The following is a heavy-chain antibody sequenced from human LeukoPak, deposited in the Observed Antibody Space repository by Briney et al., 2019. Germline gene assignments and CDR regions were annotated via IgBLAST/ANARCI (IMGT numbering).Heavy chain of an antibody. Sequence: GASVKVSCKASGYTFTNYGVSWVRQAPGQGLEWMGWISVYNGNTEYAQKFQDRVTMTTDTSTSTAYMELRSLRYDDTAVYYCARKAGKYNWFDPWGQGTLVTVSS. D-gene: IGHD1-1*01. CDR2: ISVYNGNT. V-gene: IGHV1-18*01. CDR1: GYTFTNYG. CDR3: ARKAGKYNWFDP. J-gene: IGHJ5*02.